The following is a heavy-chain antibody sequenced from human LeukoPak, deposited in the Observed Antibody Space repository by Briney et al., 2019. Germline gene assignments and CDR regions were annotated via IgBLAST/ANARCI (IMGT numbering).Heavy chain of an antibody. CDR1: GFTFSSYA. CDR2: ISYDGSNK. J-gene: IGHJ4*02. D-gene: IGHD3-22*01. Sequence: GGSLRLSCTASGFTFSSYAMHWVRQAPGKGLEWVAVISYDGSNKYYADSVKGRFTISRDNSKNTLYLQMNSLRAEDTAVYYCARVGMIVVGFDYWGQGTLVTVSS. CDR3: ARVGMIVVGFDY. V-gene: IGHV3-30-3*01.